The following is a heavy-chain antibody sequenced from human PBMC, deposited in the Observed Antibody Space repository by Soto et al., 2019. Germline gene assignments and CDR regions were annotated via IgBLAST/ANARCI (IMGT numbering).Heavy chain of an antibody. Sequence: SETLSLSCFVSGGSVTSYHWSWIRQFPGKGLEWIAYTSYTGNTNYNPSLQSRATISLDTSKNQLSLKLTSMTAADTAVYYCARYMNGGFPNSSHPCGPATLVTGS. CDR3: ARYMNGGFPNSSHP. J-gene: IGHJ5*02. D-gene: IGHD2-8*01. V-gene: IGHV4-59*02. CDR2: TSYTGNT. CDR1: GGSVTSYH.